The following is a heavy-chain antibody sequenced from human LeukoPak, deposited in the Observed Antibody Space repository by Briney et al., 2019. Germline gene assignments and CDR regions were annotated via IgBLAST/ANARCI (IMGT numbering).Heavy chain of an antibody. D-gene: IGHD2-2*01. CDR3: ARHGPSLSTSFDY. CDR2: IYYSGST. Sequence: SGTLSLTCTVSGGSISSSSYYWGWIRQPPGKGLEWIGSIYYSGSTYYNPSLKSRVTISVDTSKNQFSLKLSSVTAADTAVYYCARHGPSLSTSFDYWGQGTLVTVSS. CDR1: GGSISSSSYY. V-gene: IGHV4-39*01. J-gene: IGHJ4*02.